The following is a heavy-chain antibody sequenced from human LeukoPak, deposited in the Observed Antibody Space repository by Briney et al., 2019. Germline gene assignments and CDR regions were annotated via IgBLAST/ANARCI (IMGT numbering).Heavy chain of an antibody. CDR1: GGSISSGSYY. J-gene: IGHJ4*02. V-gene: IGHV4-61*02. D-gene: IGHD3-22*01. CDR3: ARLDDSSGYFH. CDR2: IYTSGST. Sequence: PSETLSLTCTVSGGSISSGSYYWSWIRQPAGKGLEWIGRIYTSGSTKYNPSLKSRVTISLDTSKDQFSLRLSSVTAADTAVYYCARLDDSSGYFHWGQGTLVTVSS.